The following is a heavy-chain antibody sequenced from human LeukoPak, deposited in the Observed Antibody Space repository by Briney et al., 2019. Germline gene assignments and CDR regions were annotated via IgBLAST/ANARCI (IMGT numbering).Heavy chain of an antibody. CDR3: AKSGGYSYGFGADYFDY. J-gene: IGHJ4*02. CDR1: GYTFTSYY. Sequence: ASVKVSCKASGYTFTSYYMHWVRQAPGQGLEWMGIINPSGGSTSYAQKFQGRVTMTRDTSTSTVYMELSSLRSEDTAVYYCAKSGGYSYGFGADYFDYWGQGTLVTVSS. D-gene: IGHD5-18*01. CDR2: INPSGGST. V-gene: IGHV1-46*01.